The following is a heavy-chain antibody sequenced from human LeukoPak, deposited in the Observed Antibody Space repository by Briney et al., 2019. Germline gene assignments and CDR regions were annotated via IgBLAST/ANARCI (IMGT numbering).Heavy chain of an antibody. V-gene: IGHV1-2*04. CDR1: GYTFTGYY. D-gene: IGHD6-6*01. J-gene: IGHJ6*03. Sequence: AASVKVSCKASGYTFTGYYMHWVRQAPGQGLEWMGWINPNSGGTNYAQKFQGWVTMTRDTSISTAYMELSRLRSDDTAVYYCARSTARRDYYYYMDVWGKGTTVTVSS. CDR2: INPNSGGT. CDR3: ARSTARRDYYYYMDV.